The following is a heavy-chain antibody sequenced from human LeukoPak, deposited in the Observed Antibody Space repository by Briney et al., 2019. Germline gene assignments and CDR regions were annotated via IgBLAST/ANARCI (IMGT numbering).Heavy chain of an antibody. CDR3: ARELDYYDSSGDHYYYGMDV. Sequence: GGSLRLSCAASGFTFSSYAMHWVRQAPGKGLEWVAVISYDGSNKYYADSVKGRFTISRDNSKNTLYLQMSSLRAEDTAVYYCARELDYYDSSGDHYYYGMDVWGQGTTVTVSS. V-gene: IGHV3-30*04. D-gene: IGHD3-22*01. CDR2: ISYDGSNK. J-gene: IGHJ6*02. CDR1: GFTFSSYA.